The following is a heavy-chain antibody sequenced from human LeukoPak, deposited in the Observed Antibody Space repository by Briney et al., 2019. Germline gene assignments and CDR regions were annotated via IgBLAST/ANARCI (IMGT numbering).Heavy chain of an antibody. CDR1: GFTFSAYA. Sequence: GGSLRLSCAAPGFTFSAYAMSWVRQAPGEGLECGSGISGGGGSTYNADSVKGRFTTSRDNSKNTLYLQMNSLRADDTAVYYCAKDSAYGGNSPSDYWGQGTLVTVSS. V-gene: IGHV3-23*01. J-gene: IGHJ4*02. CDR3: AKDSAYGGNSPSDY. D-gene: IGHD4-23*01. CDR2: ISGGGGST.